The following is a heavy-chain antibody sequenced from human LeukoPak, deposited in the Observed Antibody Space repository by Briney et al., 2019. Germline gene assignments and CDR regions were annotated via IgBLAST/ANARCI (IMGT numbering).Heavy chain of an antibody. CDR3: ARTLGYCSSTSCYSYYYYYYMDV. Sequence: SETLSLTCAVYGGSFSGYYWSWIRQPPGKGLEWIGEINHSGSTNYNPSLKSRVTISVDTSKNQFSLKLSSVTAADTAVYYCARTLGYCSSTSCYSYYYYYYMDVWGKGTTVTVSS. D-gene: IGHD2-2*01. V-gene: IGHV4-34*01. J-gene: IGHJ6*03. CDR2: INHSGST. CDR1: GGSFSGYY.